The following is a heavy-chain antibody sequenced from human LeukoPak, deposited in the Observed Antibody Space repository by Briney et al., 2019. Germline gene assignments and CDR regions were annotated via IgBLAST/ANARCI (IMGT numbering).Heavy chain of an antibody. CDR1: GFTFSSYG. J-gene: IGHJ4*02. CDR2: IRYDGSNK. D-gene: IGHD3-10*01. CDR3: AKDGDYYGSGSRPHDY. Sequence: GGSLRLSCAASGFTFSSYGMHWVRQAPGKGLEWVAFIRYDGSNKYYADSVKGRFTISRDNSKNTLYLQMNSLRAEDTAAYYCAKDGDYYGSGSRPHDYWGQGTLVTVSS. V-gene: IGHV3-30*02.